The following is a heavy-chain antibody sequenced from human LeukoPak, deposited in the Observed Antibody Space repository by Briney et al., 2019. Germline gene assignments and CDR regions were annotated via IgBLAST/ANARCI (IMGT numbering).Heavy chain of an antibody. CDR2: ISSSGSTI. J-gene: IGHJ4*02. Sequence: GGSLRLSCAASGFTFSSYDIHWVRQAPGKGLEWVSYISSSGSTIYYADSVKGRFTISRDNAKNSLYLQMNSLRAEDTALYYCAKDTRPTLPSSGPRDWGQGTLVTVSS. V-gene: IGHV3-48*04. D-gene: IGHD3-22*01. CDR3: AKDTRPTLPSSGPRD. CDR1: GFTFSSYD.